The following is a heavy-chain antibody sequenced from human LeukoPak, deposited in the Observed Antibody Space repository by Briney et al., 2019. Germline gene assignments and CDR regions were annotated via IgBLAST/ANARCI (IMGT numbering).Heavy chain of an antibody. V-gene: IGHV4-4*07. Sequence: SETLSLTCTVSGGSINSHCWSWIRQPAGKGLEWIGRIYSSGSTNYNPSLKSRVSMSVDTSKNQFSLKLTSVTAADTAVYYCARGGKATVVTMWGQGILVTVSS. D-gene: IGHD4-23*01. J-gene: IGHJ4*02. CDR3: ARGGKATVVTM. CDR1: GGSINSHC. CDR2: IYSSGST.